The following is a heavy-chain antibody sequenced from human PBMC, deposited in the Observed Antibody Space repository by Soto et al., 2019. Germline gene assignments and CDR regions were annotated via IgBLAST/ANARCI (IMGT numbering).Heavy chain of an antibody. J-gene: IGHJ4*02. CDR2: ISWNSGDI. CDR1: GFTFDDYA. Sequence: GGSLRLSCAASGFTFDDYAMHWVRQGPGKGLEWVSSISWNSGDIVYADSVKGRFTISRDNPKNSLYLQMNSLRAEDTAFYFCSKDTGGGGGRNIWYYFDSWGLGTLVTAPQ. D-gene: IGHD3-16*01. CDR3: SKDTGGGGGRNIWYYFDS. V-gene: IGHV3-9*01.